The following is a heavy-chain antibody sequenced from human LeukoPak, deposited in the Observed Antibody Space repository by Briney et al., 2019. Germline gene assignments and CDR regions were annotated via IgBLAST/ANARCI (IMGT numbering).Heavy chain of an antibody. CDR2: IIPMFGIT. CDR1: GATFTNYA. CDR3: ATGGINHFDSSGYYNF. Sequence: SVKVSCKASGATFTNYAFTWVRQAPGQGLEWMGRIIPMFGITNYAQKFQGSVTITADKSSSTAYMELSSLRSEDSAMYYCATGGINHFDSSGYYNFWGQGTLVTVSS. D-gene: IGHD3-22*01. J-gene: IGHJ4*02. V-gene: IGHV1-69*04.